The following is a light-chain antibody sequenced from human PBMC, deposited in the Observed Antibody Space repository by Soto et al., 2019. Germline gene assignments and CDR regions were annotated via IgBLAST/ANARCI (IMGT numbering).Light chain of an antibody. CDR2: GAS. CDR3: QQYGSSPRYT. V-gene: IGKV3-20*01. CDR1: QRVPNNY. Sequence: EIVLTQSPGTLSLSPGERATLSCRASQRVPNNYLAWYLQKPGQAPRLLIYGASSRATGIPDRFSGSGSGTDFTLTISRLEPEDFAVYYCQQYGSSPRYTFGQWTKLEIK. J-gene: IGKJ2*01.